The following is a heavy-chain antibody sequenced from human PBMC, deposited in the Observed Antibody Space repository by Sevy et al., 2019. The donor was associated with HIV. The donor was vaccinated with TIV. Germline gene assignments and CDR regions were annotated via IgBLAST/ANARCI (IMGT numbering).Heavy chain of an antibody. D-gene: IGHD3-9*01. CDR3: ARAGYYSGFYDILTGLDY. J-gene: IGHJ4*02. Sequence: ASVKVSCKASGYTFTSYGISWARQAPGQGLEWMGWISVYNGNTNYAQKLQARVTMTTDTSTSTAYMELRSLRSDDTVVYYCARAGYYSGFYDILTGLDYWGQGTLVTVSS. CDR2: ISVYNGNT. V-gene: IGHV1-18*01. CDR1: GYTFTSYG.